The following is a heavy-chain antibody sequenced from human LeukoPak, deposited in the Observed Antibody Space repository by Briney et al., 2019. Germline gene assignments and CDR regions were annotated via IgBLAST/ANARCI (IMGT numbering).Heavy chain of an antibody. Sequence: PGGSLRLSCAASGFTFSSYSMNWVRQAPGKGLEWVSSISSSSSYIYYVDSVKGRFTISRDNAKNSLYLQMNSLRAEDTAVYYCARDGGSRLIDYWGQGTLVTVSS. V-gene: IGHV3-21*01. CDR1: GFTFSSYS. CDR3: ARDGGSRLIDY. D-gene: IGHD1-26*01. J-gene: IGHJ4*02. CDR2: ISSSSSYI.